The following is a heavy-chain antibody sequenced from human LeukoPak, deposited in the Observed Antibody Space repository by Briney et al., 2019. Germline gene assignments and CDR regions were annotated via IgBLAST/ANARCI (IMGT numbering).Heavy chain of an antibody. Sequence: PSETPSLTCTVSGGSISSYYWSWIRQPPGKGLEWIGYIYYSGSTYYNPSLKSRVTISVDTSKNQFSLKLSSMTAADTAVYYCARVGVDYGDYEYWGQGTLVTVSS. J-gene: IGHJ4*02. CDR3: ARVGVDYGDYEY. CDR2: IYYSGST. D-gene: IGHD4-17*01. CDR1: GGSISSYY. V-gene: IGHV4-59*12.